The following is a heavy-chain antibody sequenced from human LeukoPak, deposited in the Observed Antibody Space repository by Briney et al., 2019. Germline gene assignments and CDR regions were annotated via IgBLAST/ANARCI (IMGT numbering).Heavy chain of an antibody. J-gene: IGHJ4*02. CDR2: ISSSSSTI. CDR1: GFTFSSYS. CDR3: ARDTYYYDSSGYYDY. Sequence: PGGSLRLSCAASGFTFSSYSMNWVRQAPGKGLEWVSYISSSSSTIYYADFVKGRFTISRDNAKNSLYLQMNSLRAEDTAVYYCARDTYYYDSSGYYDYWGQGTLVTVSS. D-gene: IGHD3-22*01. V-gene: IGHV3-48*04.